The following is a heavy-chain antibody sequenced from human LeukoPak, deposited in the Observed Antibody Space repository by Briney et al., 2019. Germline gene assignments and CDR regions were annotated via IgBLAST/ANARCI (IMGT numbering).Heavy chain of an antibody. CDR1: GFTFKDSW. D-gene: IGHD4-23*01. V-gene: IGHV3-74*01. Sequence: GMSLRLSCAASGFTFKDSWMYWVRQAPGKGLEWVSRINGDGSDTDYVDSVKGRFTISRDNAKNSLYLQMNNLRAEDTAVYYCARPSLTDYGGNFDYWGQGTLVTVSS. CDR3: ARPSLTDYGGNFDY. CDR2: INGDGSDT. J-gene: IGHJ4*02.